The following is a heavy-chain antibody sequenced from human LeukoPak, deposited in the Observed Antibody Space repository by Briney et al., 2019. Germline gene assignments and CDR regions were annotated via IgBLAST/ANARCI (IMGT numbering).Heavy chain of an antibody. D-gene: IGHD1-1*01. J-gene: IGHJ6*02. CDR3: AVADGTTGTLKEYYYGMDV. CDR2: INPNSGGT. CDR1: GYTFTGYY. V-gene: IGHV1-2*02. Sequence: GASVKVSCKASGYTFTGYYMHWVRQAPGQGLEWMGWINPNSGGTHYAQKFQERVTITRDMSTSTAYMELSSLRSEDTAVYYCAVADGTTGTLKEYYYGMDVWGQGTTVTVSS.